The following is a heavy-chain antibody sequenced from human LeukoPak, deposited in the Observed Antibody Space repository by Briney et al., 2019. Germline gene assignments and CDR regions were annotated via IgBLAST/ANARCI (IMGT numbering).Heavy chain of an antibody. V-gene: IGHV3-30*04. Sequence: GGSLRLSCAASGFTFSSYAMHWVRQAPGKGLEWVAVISYDESNKYYADSVKGRFTISRDNSKNTLYLQMNSLRAEDTAVYYCARGMVRGVIITTPRPFDYWGQGTLVTVSS. J-gene: IGHJ4*02. CDR1: GFTFSSYA. CDR3: ARGMVRGVIITTPRPFDY. CDR2: ISYDESNK. D-gene: IGHD3-10*01.